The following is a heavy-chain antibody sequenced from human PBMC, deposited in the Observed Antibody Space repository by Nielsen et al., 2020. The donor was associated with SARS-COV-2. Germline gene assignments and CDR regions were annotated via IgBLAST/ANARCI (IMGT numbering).Heavy chain of an antibody. CDR3: ARGKRSYSGTFLSYYYYYYMDV. CDR2: INHSGST. D-gene: IGHD1-14*01. CDR1: GGSFSGYY. V-gene: IGHV4-34*01. J-gene: IGHJ6*03. Sequence: SETLSLTCAVYGGSFSGYYWSWIRQPPGKGLEWIGEINHSGSTNYNPSLKSRVTMSVDTSKNQFSLTLNSVTAADTAVYFCARGKRSYSGTFLSYYYYYYMDVWGKGTTVTVSS.